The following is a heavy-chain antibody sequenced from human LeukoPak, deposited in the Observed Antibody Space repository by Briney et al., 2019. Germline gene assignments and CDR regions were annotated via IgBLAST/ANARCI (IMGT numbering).Heavy chain of an antibody. CDR1: GYTFTSYY. V-gene: IGHV1-24*01. J-gene: IGHJ4*02. CDR2: FDPEDGET. D-gene: IGHD7-27*01. CDR3: ATLGRRSVDY. Sequence: ASVKVSCKASGYTFTSYYMHWVRQAPGKGLEWMGGFDPEDGETIYAQKFQGRVTMTEDTSTDTAYMELSSLRSEDTAVYYCATLGRRSVDYWGQGTLVTVSS.